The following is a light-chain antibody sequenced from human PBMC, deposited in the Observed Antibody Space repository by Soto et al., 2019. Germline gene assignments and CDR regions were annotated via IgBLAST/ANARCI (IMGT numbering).Light chain of an antibody. CDR2: GAS. CDR1: QSVSSSS. V-gene: IGKV3-20*01. Sequence: EIVLTQSPGTLSLSPGERATLSCRASQSVSSSSLAWYQQKPGQAPRLLIYGASSWATGIPDRFSGSGSGTDFTLTISRLEPEDFAVYYCQQSGSSSWTFGQGTKVEIK. J-gene: IGKJ1*01. CDR3: QQSGSSSWT.